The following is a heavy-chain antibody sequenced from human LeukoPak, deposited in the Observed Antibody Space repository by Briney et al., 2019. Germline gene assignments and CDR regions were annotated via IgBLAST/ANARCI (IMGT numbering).Heavy chain of an antibody. D-gene: IGHD2-2*01. V-gene: IGHV1-18*01. CDR1: GYTFTSYG. CDR3: ARVSFKRIGYCSSTSCYEDY. J-gene: IGHJ4*02. Sequence: ASVKVSCKASGYTFTSYGISWVRQAPGQGLEWMGWISAYNGNTNYAQKLQGRVTMTTDTSTSTAYMELRSLRSDDTAVYYCARVSFKRIGYCSSTSCYEDYWGQGTLVTVSS. CDR2: ISAYNGNT.